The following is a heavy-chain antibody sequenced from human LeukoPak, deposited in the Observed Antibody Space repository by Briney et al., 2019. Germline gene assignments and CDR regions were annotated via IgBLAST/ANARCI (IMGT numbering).Heavy chain of an antibody. CDR3: ARGESYSSSWYRYYYYMDV. CDR1: GYTSTSYD. Sequence: GASVKVSCKASGYTSTSYDINWVRQATGQGLEWMGWMNPNSGNTGYAQKFQGRVTITRNTSISTAYMELSSLRSEDTAVYYCARGESYSSSWYRYYYYMDVWGKGTTVTVSS. CDR2: MNPNSGNT. D-gene: IGHD6-13*01. J-gene: IGHJ6*03. V-gene: IGHV1-8*03.